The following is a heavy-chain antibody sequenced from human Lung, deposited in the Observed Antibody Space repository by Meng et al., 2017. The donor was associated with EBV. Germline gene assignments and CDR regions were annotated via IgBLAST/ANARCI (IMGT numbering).Heavy chain of an antibody. Sequence: QVQLVQSGAEVKKPGASVKVSCKASGYTYTDYQTDWVRQAPGQGLEWMGWIHPSGHPTYAQKFQGRVTMTIDTSTTTASMELRSLRSDDSALYYCVKHSSDWSLDSWDQGTLVTVYS. D-gene: IGHD6-19*01. CDR1: GYTYTDYQ. J-gene: IGHJ4*02. CDR3: VKHSSDWSLDS. V-gene: IGHV1-18*01. CDR2: IHPSGHP.